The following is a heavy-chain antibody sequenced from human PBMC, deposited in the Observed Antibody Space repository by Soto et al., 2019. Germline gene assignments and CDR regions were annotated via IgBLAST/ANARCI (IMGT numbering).Heavy chain of an antibody. J-gene: IGHJ4*02. CDR3: AKDGYFYGYFFDH. CDR1: GFTFSRYA. CDR2: ISYDGRQK. D-gene: IGHD2-2*03. Sequence: GGSLRLSXAASGFTFSRYAMHWVRQAPGKGLEWVAVISYDGRQKHYVDSVKGRFTISRDASDNTLYLQMNSLRPEDTAVYYCAKDGYFYGYFFDHWGQGTLVTVSS. V-gene: IGHV3-30*04.